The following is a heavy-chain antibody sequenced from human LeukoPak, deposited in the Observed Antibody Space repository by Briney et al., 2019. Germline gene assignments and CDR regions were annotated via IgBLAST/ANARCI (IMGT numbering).Heavy chain of an antibody. Sequence: GGSLRLSCAASGFTFSSYAMHWVRQAPGKGLEYVSAISGNGVSTDYANSVKGRFTISRDNSKNTLYLQMGSLRAEDTAVYYCARDMDCSSTSCYAHSYLDVWGKGTTVTVSS. CDR3: ARDMDCSSTSCYAHSYLDV. CDR1: GFTFSSYA. CDR2: ISGNGVST. J-gene: IGHJ6*04. V-gene: IGHV3-64*01. D-gene: IGHD2-2*01.